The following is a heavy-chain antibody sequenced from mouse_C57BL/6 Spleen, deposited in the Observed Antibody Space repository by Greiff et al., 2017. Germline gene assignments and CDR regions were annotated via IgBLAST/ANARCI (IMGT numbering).Heavy chain of an antibody. CDR1: GYSFTDYN. J-gene: IGHJ1*03. D-gene: IGHD2-4*01. CDR2: INPNYGTT. Sequence: VQLQQSGPELVKPGASVKLSCKASGYSFTDYNMNWVKQSNGKSLEWIGVINPNYGTTSYNQKFKGQATLTVDQSSSTAYMKLNSLMSEDSAVYYSARQGYDYARYFDVWGTGTTVTVSS. CDR3: ARQGYDYARYFDV. V-gene: IGHV1-39*01.